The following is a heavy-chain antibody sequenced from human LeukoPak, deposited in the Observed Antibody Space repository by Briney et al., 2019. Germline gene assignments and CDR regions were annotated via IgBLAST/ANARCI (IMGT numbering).Heavy chain of an antibody. CDR2: ISAYNGNT. CDR1: GYTFTSYG. J-gene: IGHJ5*02. D-gene: IGHD3-22*01. CDR3: VDPYSYDSSGYYVP. Sequence: ASVKVSCKASGYTFTSYGISWVRQAPGQGLEWMGWISAYNGNTNYAQKLQGRVTMTTDTSTSTAYMELRSLRSDDTAVYYCVDPYSYDSSGYYVPWGQGTLVTVSS. V-gene: IGHV1-18*01.